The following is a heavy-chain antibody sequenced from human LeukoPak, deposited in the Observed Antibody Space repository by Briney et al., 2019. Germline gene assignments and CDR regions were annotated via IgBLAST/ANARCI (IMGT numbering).Heavy chain of an antibody. V-gene: IGHV4-30-2*01. CDR1: GGSISSGGYY. Sequence: PSETLSLTCTVSGGSISSGGYYWSWIRQPPGKGLEWIGYIYHSGSTYYNPSLKSRVTISVDRSKNQFSLKLSSVTAADTAVYYCARSTSVDDRSGYYIRWGQGTLVTVSS. D-gene: IGHD3-22*01. CDR2: IYHSGST. J-gene: IGHJ4*02. CDR3: ARSTSVDDRSGYYIR.